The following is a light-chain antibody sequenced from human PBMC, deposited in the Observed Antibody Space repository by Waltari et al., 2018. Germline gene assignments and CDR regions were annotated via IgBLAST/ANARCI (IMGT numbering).Light chain of an antibody. CDR1: RSLLHSNGYNY. J-gene: IGKJ4*01. CDR2: LGS. CDR3: MQASHTPSVA. Sequence: DIVMTQSPVSLPVTPGEPASISCRSSRSLLHSNGYNYLDWYLQKPGQSPRLLIYLGSTLASVVPDRFSGSVSGTDFTLRISRVEAEDVGVYYCMQASHTPSVAFGGGTKVEIK. V-gene: IGKV2-28*01.